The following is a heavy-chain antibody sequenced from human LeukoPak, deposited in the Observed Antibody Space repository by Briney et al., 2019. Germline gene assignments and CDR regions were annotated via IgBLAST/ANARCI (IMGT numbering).Heavy chain of an antibody. Sequence: SETLSLTCTVSGGSISSYYWSWIRQPPGKGLEWIGYIYYSGSTNYNPSLKSRVTISVDTSKNQSSLKLSSVTAADTAVYYCARFNTYYYDSSGYNNWFDPWGQGTLVTVSS. J-gene: IGHJ5*02. D-gene: IGHD3-22*01. V-gene: IGHV4-59*01. CDR1: GGSISSYY. CDR2: IYYSGST. CDR3: ARFNTYYYDSSGYNNWFDP.